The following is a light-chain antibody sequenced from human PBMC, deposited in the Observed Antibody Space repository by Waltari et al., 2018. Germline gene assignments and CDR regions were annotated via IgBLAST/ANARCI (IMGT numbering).Light chain of an antibody. CDR1: SGHSSNV. Sequence: QLVLTQSPSASASLGASVKLTCTLSSGHSSNVIAWLQQHPEKGPRYLMKVNSDGSHSTGDEIPDRFSGSGSGAERSLTISNRKSEDEADYYCQTGGHGTWVFGGGTKLTVL. CDR3: QTGGHGTWV. J-gene: IGLJ3*02. V-gene: IGLV4-69*01. CDR2: VNSDGSH.